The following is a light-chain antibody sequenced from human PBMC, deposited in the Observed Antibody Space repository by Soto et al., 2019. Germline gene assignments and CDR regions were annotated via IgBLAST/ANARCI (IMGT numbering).Light chain of an antibody. CDR1: QCINTR. Sequence: EIVLTQSPATLSSSPGDRATLSCRASQCINTRLAWYQHRPGQAPRLLIYQASIRAAGIPDRFSGSGSGTDFTLTISDVQPEDFALYYCHQRHSWPRTFGQGTKVDIK. CDR2: QAS. J-gene: IGKJ1*01. V-gene: IGKV3-11*01. CDR3: HQRHSWPRT.